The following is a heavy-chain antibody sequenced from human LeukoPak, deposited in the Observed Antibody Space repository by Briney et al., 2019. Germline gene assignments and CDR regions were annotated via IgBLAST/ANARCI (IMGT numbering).Heavy chain of an antibody. Sequence: SVKVSCKASGGTFSSYAIRWVRQAAGLRLECMGRIIPILVIANYAQKFQGRVTITAHKSTSTAYMELSSLRSEDTAVYYCARNYCSSTSCYRYPYYYYGMDVWGQGTTVTVSS. D-gene: IGHD2-2*01. CDR3: ARNYCSSTSCYRYPYYYYGMDV. V-gene: IGHV1-69*04. CDR2: IIPILVIA. CDR1: GGTFSSYA. J-gene: IGHJ6*02.